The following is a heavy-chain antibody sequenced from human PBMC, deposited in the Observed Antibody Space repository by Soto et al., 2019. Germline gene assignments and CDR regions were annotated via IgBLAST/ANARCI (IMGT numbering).Heavy chain of an antibody. CDR1: GGSFTNYY. D-gene: IGHD3-22*01. J-gene: IGHJ4*01. V-gene: IGHV4-59*01. CDR2: VFHTGNT. CDR3: ARHSARDASGYYNTFDY. Sequence: SETLSLTCTVSGGSFTNYYWSWIRQPPGKGLEWIGFVFHTGNTNSNPTLKSRVTISIDTSKNQFSLRLTSVTAADTAVYYCARHSARDASGYYNTFDYWGQGALVTVSS.